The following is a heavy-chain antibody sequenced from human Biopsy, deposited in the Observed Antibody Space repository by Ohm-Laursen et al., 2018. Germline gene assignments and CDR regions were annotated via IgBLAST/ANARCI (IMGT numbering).Heavy chain of an antibody. D-gene: IGHD4-11*01. J-gene: IGHJ6*02. Sequence: GTLSLTCAVSGDSVTKYYWSWIRQPPGKGLEWIGHIYYSVMTNYNPSLQSRVSISVGTSRNQVSLTLSSVTAADTAVYYCVRDSGILNYGNFKYYHYYGMDVWGQGTKVTVSS. CDR3: VRDSGILNYGNFKYYHYYGMDV. V-gene: IGHV4-59*02. CDR1: GDSVTKYY. CDR2: IYYSVMT.